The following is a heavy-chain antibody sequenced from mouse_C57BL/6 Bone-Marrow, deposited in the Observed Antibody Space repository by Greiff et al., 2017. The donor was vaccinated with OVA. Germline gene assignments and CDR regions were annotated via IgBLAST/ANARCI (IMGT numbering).Heavy chain of an antibody. D-gene: IGHD2-1*01. Sequence: QVQLQQSGAELVKPGASVKLSCKASGYTFTSYWMQWVKQRPGQGLEWIGEIDPSDSYTNYNQKFKGKATLTVDTSSSTAYMQLSSLTSEDSAVYYCARREYGNYPYYAMDYWGQGTSVTVSS. V-gene: IGHV1-50*01. CDR2: IDPSDSYT. CDR3: ARREYGNYPYYAMDY. J-gene: IGHJ4*01. CDR1: GYTFTSYW.